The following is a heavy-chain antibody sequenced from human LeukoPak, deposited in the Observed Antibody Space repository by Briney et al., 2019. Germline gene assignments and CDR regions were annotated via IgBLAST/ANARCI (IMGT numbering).Heavy chain of an antibody. J-gene: IGHJ5*02. CDR3: ARDTCSSTSCFQRSNWFDP. Sequence: ASVKVSCKASGYTFTSYGISWVRQAPGQGVEWMGWISAYNGNTNYAQKLQGRVTMTTDTYTSTAYMELRSLRSDDTAVYYCARDTCSSTSCFQRSNWFDPWGQGTLVTVSS. D-gene: IGHD2-2*01. CDR1: GYTFTSYG. V-gene: IGHV1-18*04. CDR2: ISAYNGNT.